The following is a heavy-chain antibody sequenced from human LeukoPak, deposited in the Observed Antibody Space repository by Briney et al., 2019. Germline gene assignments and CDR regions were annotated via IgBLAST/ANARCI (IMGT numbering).Heavy chain of an antibody. Sequence: KPSETLSLTCAVYGXSFSGYYWSWIRQPPGKGLEWIGEINHSGSTNYNPSLKSRVTISVDTSKNQFSLKLSSVTAADTAVYYCASRRFYESTGYYDYWGQGTLVTVSS. CDR1: GXSFSGYY. V-gene: IGHV4-34*01. J-gene: IGHJ4*02. CDR2: INHSGST. CDR3: ASRRFYESTGYYDY. D-gene: IGHD3-22*01.